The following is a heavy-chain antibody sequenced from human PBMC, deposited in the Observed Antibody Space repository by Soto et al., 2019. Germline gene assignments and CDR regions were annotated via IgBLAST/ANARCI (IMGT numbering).Heavy chain of an antibody. V-gene: IGHV4-39*01. Sequence: QLQLQQSGPRLVKPSETLSLTCTVSGGSISSSSYYWGWIRQPPGKVLEWIGSIYYSGSTYYNPFRKSRVTLSVETSKNQFSLRLSSVTAADTAVYYCARRLDGDETLFDYWGQGTLVTVSS. D-gene: IGHD4-17*01. CDR1: GGSISSSSYY. CDR3: ARRLDGDETLFDY. J-gene: IGHJ4*02. CDR2: IYYSGST.